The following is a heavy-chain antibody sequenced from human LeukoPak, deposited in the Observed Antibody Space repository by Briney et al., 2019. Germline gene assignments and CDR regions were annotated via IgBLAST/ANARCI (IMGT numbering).Heavy chain of an antibody. CDR1: GFTFSSYA. J-gene: IGHJ4*02. V-gene: IGHV3-30-3*01. CDR3: AGGGGNCLDY. CDR2: ISYDGSNK. D-gene: IGHD3-16*01. Sequence: PGGSLRLSCAASGFTFSSYAMHWVRQAPGKGLEWVAVISYDGSNKYYADSVKGRFTISRNNSKNTLYLQMNSLRAEDTAVYYCAGGGGNCLDYWGQGTLVAVSS.